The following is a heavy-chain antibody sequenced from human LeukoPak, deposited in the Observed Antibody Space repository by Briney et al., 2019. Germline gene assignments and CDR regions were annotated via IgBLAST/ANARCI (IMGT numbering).Heavy chain of an antibody. Sequence: PGGSLRLSCAASGFTFSSYAMSWVRPAPGRGLEWVSYISDRGTTVKYADSVKGRFTISRDNAKNSLYLQMSSLRAEDTAVYYCATPREAGQVGYFYGMNVWGQGTTVTVSS. CDR1: GFTFSSYA. J-gene: IGHJ6*02. CDR2: ISDRGTTV. V-gene: IGHV3-48*03. CDR3: ATPREAGQVGYFYGMNV. D-gene: IGHD2-21*01.